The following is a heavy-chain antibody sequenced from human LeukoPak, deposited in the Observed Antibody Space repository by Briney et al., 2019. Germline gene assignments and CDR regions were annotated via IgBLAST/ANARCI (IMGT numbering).Heavy chain of an antibody. Sequence: SVKVSCKASGGTFSSYAISWVRQAPGQGLEWMGGIIPIFGTANYAQKFQGRVTITADESTSTAYMELSSLRSEDTAVYYCARSKVEAVAGTRLPFDYWGQGTLVTVSS. J-gene: IGHJ4*02. CDR1: GGTFSSYA. D-gene: IGHD6-19*01. CDR3: ARSKVEAVAGTRLPFDY. V-gene: IGHV1-69*13. CDR2: IIPIFGTA.